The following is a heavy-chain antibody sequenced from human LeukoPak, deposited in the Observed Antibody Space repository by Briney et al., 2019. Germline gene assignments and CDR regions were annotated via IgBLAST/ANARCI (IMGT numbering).Heavy chain of an antibody. CDR2: ISWNSGSI. CDR3: AKDIYYDSSGYFDY. CDR1: GFTLNDYA. J-gene: IGHJ4*02. D-gene: IGHD3-22*01. Sequence: GRSLRLSCAASGFTLNDYAMHWVRQAPGKGLEWVSGISWNSGSIGYADSVKGRFTISRDNAKNSLYLQMNSLRAEDTALYYCAKDIYYDSSGYFDYWGQGTLVTVSS. V-gene: IGHV3-9*01.